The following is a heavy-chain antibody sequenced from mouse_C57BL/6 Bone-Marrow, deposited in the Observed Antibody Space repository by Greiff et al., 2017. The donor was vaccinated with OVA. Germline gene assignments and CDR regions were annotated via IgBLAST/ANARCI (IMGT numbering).Heavy chain of an antibody. D-gene: IGHD1-1*01. V-gene: IGHV1-59*01. CDR3: ARLLPYFDY. Sequence: VQLQQPGAELVRPGTSVKLSCKASGYTFTSYWMHWVKQRPGQGLEWIGVIDPSDSYTNYNQKFKGKATLTVDTSSSTAYMQLSSLTSEDSAVYYCARLLPYFDYWAKAPLSQSPQ. J-gene: IGHJ2*01. CDR1: GYTFTSYW. CDR2: IDPSDSYT.